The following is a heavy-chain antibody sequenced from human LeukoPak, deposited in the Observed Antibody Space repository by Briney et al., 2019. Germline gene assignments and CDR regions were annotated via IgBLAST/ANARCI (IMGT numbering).Heavy chain of an antibody. CDR1: GFTFSSYE. CDR2: ISSSGSTI. CDR3: ARDYYYDRNYYGMDV. V-gene: IGHV3-48*03. D-gene: IGHD3-22*01. Sequence: PGGSLRLSCAASGFTFSSYEMNWVRQAPGKGLEWVSYISSSGSTIYYADSVKGQFTISRDNAKNSLYLQMNSLRDEDTAVYYCARDYYYDRNYYGMDVWGKGTTVTVSS. J-gene: IGHJ6*04.